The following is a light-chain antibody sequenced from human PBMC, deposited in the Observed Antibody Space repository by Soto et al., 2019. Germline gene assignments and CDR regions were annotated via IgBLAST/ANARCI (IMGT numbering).Light chain of an antibody. J-gene: IGLJ1*01. CDR1: SSDVGSYEL. V-gene: IGLV2-23*03. Sequence: QSALTQPASVSESPGQSITISCTGTSSDVGSYELVSWYQQYPGKAPKLMIYEGSKRPSGVSDRFSGSKSGNTASLTISGLQAEDEADYFCCSYAGGSNVFGAGTKVTVL. CDR2: EGS. CDR3: CSYAGGSNV.